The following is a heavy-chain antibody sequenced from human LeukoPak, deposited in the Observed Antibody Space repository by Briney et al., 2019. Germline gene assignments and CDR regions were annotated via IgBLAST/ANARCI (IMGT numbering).Heavy chain of an antibody. V-gene: IGHV3-48*01. CDR2: ISSSSTI. CDR1: GFTFSSYG. Sequence: GGSLRLSCAASGFTFSSYGMNWVRQAPGKGLEWVSYISSSSTIYYTDSVKGRFTISRDNAKNSLYLQMNSLRAEDTAVYYCARDLTTVTSDYWGQGTLVTVSS. CDR3: ARDLTTVTSDY. J-gene: IGHJ4*02. D-gene: IGHD4-17*01.